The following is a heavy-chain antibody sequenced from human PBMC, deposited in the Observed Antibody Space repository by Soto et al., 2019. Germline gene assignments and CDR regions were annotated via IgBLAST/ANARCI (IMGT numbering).Heavy chain of an antibody. CDR1: GFTFSSYW. CDR3: AREYDFWSGHTRPAFDF. J-gene: IGHJ3*01. Sequence: GGSLRLSCAASGFTFSSYWMHWVRQAPGKGLVWVSRINSDGSSTSYADSVKGRFTISRDNAKNTLYLQMNSLRAEDTAVYYCAREYDFWSGHTRPAFDFWGQGTMVTVSS. D-gene: IGHD3-3*01. CDR2: INSDGSST. V-gene: IGHV3-74*01.